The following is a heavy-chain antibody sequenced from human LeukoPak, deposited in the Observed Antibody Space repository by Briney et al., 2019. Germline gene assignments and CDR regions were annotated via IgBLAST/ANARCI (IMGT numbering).Heavy chain of an antibody. V-gene: IGHV3-21*01. D-gene: IGHD3-3*01. Sequence: GGSLRLSCAASGFTFSSYSMTWVRQAPGKGLEWVSSISSSSSYIYYADSVKGRFTISRDNAKNSLYLQMNSLRAEDTAVYYCARTLDDHDAFDIWGQGTMVTVSS. J-gene: IGHJ3*02. CDR1: GFTFSSYS. CDR3: ARTLDDHDAFDI. CDR2: ISSSSSYI.